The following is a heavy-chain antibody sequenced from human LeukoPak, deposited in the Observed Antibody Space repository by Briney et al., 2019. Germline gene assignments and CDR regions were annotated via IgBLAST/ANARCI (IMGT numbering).Heavy chain of an antibody. CDR1: GYTFTSYD. D-gene: IGHD3-10*01. J-gene: IGHJ4*02. CDR2: MNPNSGNT. Sequence: PRASVKVSCKASGYTFTSYDINWVRQATGQGLEWMGWMNPNSGNTGYAQKFQGRVTMTRNPSISTAYMELSSLNSADTAVYYCARESGFYGSGSRYWGQGTLVTVSS. V-gene: IGHV1-8*01. CDR3: ARESGFYGSGSRY.